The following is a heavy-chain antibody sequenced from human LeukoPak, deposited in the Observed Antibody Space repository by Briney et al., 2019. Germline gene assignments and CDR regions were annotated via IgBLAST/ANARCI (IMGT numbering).Heavy chain of an antibody. CDR3: AKNIGGFDY. D-gene: IGHD4-23*01. CDR1: GFTFDDYA. CDR2: ISWDGGST. Sequence: GGSLRLSCAASGFTFDDYAMHWVRQAPGKGLEWVSLISWDGGSTYYADSVKGRFTISRDTSENTLYLQMNSLRAEDTAVYYCAKNIGGFDYWGQGTLVTVSS. J-gene: IGHJ4*02. V-gene: IGHV3-43D*03.